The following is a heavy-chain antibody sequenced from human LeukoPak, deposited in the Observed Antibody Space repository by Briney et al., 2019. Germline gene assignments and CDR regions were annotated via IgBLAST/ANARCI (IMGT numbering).Heavy chain of an antibody. Sequence: GGSLRLSCAASGFXVSSNYISWVRQAPGKGLKWVSVIYSGGSTYCADSVKGRFTISRDNSKNTLYLQMNSLRAEDTAVYYCARVDYYGSGSYPATFDPWGQGTLVTVSS. CDR2: IYSGGST. D-gene: IGHD3-10*01. CDR1: GFXVSSNY. V-gene: IGHV3-53*01. CDR3: ARVDYYGSGSYPATFDP. J-gene: IGHJ5*02.